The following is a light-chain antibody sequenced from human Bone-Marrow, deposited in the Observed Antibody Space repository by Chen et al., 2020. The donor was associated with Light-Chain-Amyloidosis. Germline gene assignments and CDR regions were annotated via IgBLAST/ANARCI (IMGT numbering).Light chain of an antibody. J-gene: IGKJ5*01. CDR2: DAS. V-gene: IGKV3-11*01. CDR3: QQRSNWPPIT. Sequence: EIVLTQSPATLSLSPGVRATLSCRASQSVRNYLAWYQQKPGQAPRLLIYDASNRATGIPARFSGSGSGTDFTLTISSLEPEDFAVYYCQQRSNWPPITFGQGTRLEIK. CDR1: QSVRNY.